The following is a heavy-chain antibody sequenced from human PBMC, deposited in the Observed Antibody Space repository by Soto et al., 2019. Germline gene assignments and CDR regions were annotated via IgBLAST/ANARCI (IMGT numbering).Heavy chain of an antibody. J-gene: IGHJ4*02. CDR3: ALRSMAVVPEY. CDR1: GDSISSYY. D-gene: IGHD3-22*01. V-gene: IGHV4-59*01. Sequence: QVQLQESGPGLVKPSETLSLTCAVSGDSISSYYCMWIRQPPGKGLESIGYLYYGRSANYNPSLERRVILSVDTSTNQCSLTLSSMTAADTAVYYCALRSMAVVPEYWGQGTLVTVSS. CDR2: LYYGRSA.